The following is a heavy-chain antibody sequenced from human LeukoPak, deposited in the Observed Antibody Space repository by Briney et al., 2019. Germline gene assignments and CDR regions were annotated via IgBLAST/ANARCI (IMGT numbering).Heavy chain of an antibody. J-gene: IGHJ4*02. V-gene: IGHV3-21*01. CDR2: ISSSSSYI. CDR1: GFTFSSYS. Sequence: GGSLRLSCAASGFTFSSYSMNWVRQAPGKGLEWVSSISSSSSYIYYADSVKGRFTISRDNAKNSLYLQMNSLRAEDTAVYYCARDLYTVTPSFDYWGPGTLVTVSS. D-gene: IGHD4-17*01. CDR3: ARDLYTVTPSFDY.